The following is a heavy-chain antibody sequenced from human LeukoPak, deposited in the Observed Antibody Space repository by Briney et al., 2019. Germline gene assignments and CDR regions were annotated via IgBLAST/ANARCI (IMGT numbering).Heavy chain of an antibody. V-gene: IGHV3-33*01. CDR2: IWYDGSNK. CDR1: GFTFSSYG. CDR3: ARPRMSDYDFYHYGMDV. J-gene: IGHJ6*04. Sequence: GGSLRLSCAASGFTFSSYGMHWVRQAPGKGLEWVAVIWYDGSNKYYADSVKGRFTISRDNSKDTLYLQMNSLRAEDTAVYYCARPRMSDYDFYHYGMDVWGKGTTVTVSS. D-gene: IGHD5-12*01.